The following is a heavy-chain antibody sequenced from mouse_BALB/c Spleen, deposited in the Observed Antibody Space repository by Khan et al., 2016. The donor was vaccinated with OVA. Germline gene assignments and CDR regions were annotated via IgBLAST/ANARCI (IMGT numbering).Heavy chain of an antibody. V-gene: IGHV1S136*01. J-gene: IGHJ3*01. CDR3: LRSLYYYGSAYEGFAY. CDR2: ISPNSDGS. Sequence: VQLQQSGPELVKPGASVKMSCKASGYTFSSYVMHWVKQKPGQGLEWIGYISPNSDGSKYNEKFRGKATLTSDKSSSTAYMERSSLTSEDSEVYYCLRSLYYYGSAYEGFAYWGQGTLVTVSA. D-gene: IGHD1-1*01. CDR1: GYTFSSYV.